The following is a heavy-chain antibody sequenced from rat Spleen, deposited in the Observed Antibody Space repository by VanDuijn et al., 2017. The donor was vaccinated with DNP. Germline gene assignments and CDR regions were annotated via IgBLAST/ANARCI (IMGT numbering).Heavy chain of an antibody. J-gene: IGHJ4*01. CDR2: MWSNGGT. Sequence: QVQLKESGPGLVQPSQTLSLTCTVSGFSLTSYHVHWVRQPPGKGLEWMGVMWSNGGTDYNSAIRSRLSISRDTSKSQVFLKMNSLQTEDTAMYFCACHYGGYAMDAWGQGTSVTVSS. CDR1: GFSLTSYH. V-gene: IGHV2-27*01. CDR3: ACHYGGYAMDA. D-gene: IGHD1-11*01.